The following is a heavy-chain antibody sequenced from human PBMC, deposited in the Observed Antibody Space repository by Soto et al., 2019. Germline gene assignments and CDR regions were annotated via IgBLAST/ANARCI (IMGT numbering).Heavy chain of an antibody. CDR2: IYSGGST. Sequence: PGGALRLSCAASGFTVSSNYMSWVRQAPGKGLEWVSVIYSGGSTYYADSVKGRFTISRDNSKNTLYLQMNSLRAEDTAVYYCARAGILTGNYDAFDIWGQGTMVTVSS. CDR1: GFTVSSNY. CDR3: ARAGILTGNYDAFDI. V-gene: IGHV3-53*01. J-gene: IGHJ3*02. D-gene: IGHD3-9*01.